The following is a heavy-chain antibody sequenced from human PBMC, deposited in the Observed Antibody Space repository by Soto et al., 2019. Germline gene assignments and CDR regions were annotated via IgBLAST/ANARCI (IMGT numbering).Heavy chain of an antibody. Sequence: QVHLQESGPRLVKPSQTLSLTCTVSGDSISNGGYYWSWFRQHPGKGLEWIGYIFSRGGTYYNPSLGSRVTISLDTSKTPFSLKLTSVTAADTAVYYCARSVPGYFGPEHSDPWGQGTLVGVSS. J-gene: IGHJ5*02. CDR1: GDSISNGGYY. D-gene: IGHD3-22*01. CDR2: IFSRGGT. CDR3: ARSVPGYFGPEHSDP. V-gene: IGHV4-31*03.